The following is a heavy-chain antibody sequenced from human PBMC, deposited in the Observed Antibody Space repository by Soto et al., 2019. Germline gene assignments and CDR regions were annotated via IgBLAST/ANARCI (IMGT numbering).Heavy chain of an antibody. Sequence: QVQLVQSGAEVKKPGSSVKVSCKASGGTFSSYAISWVRQAPGQGLEWMGGIIPIFGTANYAQKFQGRVTITADKPTSTAYMELSSLRSEDTAVYYCARLITRVRGVIKNFDYCGQGTLVTVSS. D-gene: IGHD3-10*01. V-gene: IGHV1-69*06. CDR2: IIPIFGTA. CDR3: ARLITRVRGVIKNFDY. J-gene: IGHJ4*02. CDR1: GGTFSSYA.